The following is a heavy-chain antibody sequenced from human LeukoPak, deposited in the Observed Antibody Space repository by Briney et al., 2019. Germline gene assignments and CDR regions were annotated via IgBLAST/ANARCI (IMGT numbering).Heavy chain of an antibody. CDR3: ARLATTYGMDV. Sequence: GSLRLSCAASGFTFSSYSMNWVRQPPGKGLEWIGSIYYSGSTYYNPSLKSRVTISVDTSKNQFSLKLSSVTAADTAVYYCARLATTYGMDVWGQGTTVTVSS. J-gene: IGHJ6*02. CDR1: GFTFSSYS. V-gene: IGHV4-39*07. CDR2: IYYSGST. D-gene: IGHD1-26*01.